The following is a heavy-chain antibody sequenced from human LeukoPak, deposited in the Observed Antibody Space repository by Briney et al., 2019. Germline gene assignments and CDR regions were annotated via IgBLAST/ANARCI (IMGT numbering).Heavy chain of an antibody. J-gene: IGHJ5*02. CDR2: IIPIFGTA. Sequence: SVKVSCKASGGTFSSYAISWVRQAPGQGLEWMGGIIPIFGTANYAQKFQGRVTITADESTSTAYMELSSLRSEDTAVYYCARVTLRGLGNWFDPWGQGTLVTVSS. V-gene: IGHV1-69*01. D-gene: IGHD3-10*01. CDR3: ARVTLRGLGNWFDP. CDR1: GGTFSSYA.